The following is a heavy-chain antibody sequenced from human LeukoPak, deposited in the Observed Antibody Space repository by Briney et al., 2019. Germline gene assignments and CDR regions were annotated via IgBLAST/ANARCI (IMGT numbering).Heavy chain of an antibody. Sequence: SVKVSCKASGGTFSSYAISWVRQAPGQGLEWMGGIIPIFGTANYAQKFQGRVTITADESTSTAYMELSSLRSEDTAVYYCARGRSLIAAAVEFWGQGTLVTVSS. CDR2: IIPIFGTA. CDR1: GGTFSSYA. D-gene: IGHD6-13*01. J-gene: IGHJ4*02. CDR3: ARGRSLIAAAVEF. V-gene: IGHV1-69*13.